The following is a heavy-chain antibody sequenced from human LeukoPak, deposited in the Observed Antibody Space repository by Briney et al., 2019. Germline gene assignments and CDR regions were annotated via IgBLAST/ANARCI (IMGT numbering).Heavy chain of an antibody. CDR1: GFTFGSYS. V-gene: IGHV3-21*01. J-gene: IGHJ4*02. D-gene: IGHD3-22*01. Sequence: PGGSLRLSCAASGFTFGSYSMNWVRQAPGKGLEWVSSISSSSSYIYYADSVKGRFTISRDNAKNSLYLQMNSLRAEDTAVYYCARDHYYDSSGYDYWGQGTLVTVSS. CDR2: ISSSSSYI. CDR3: ARDHYYDSSGYDY.